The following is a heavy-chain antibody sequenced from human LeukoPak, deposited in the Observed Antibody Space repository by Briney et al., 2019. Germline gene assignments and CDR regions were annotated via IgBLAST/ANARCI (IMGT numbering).Heavy chain of an antibody. J-gene: IGHJ4*02. Sequence: PSETLSLTCTVSGGSVSSGSYYWSWIRQPPGKGLEWIGYIYYSGSTNYNPSLKSRVTISVDTFKNQFSLKLSSVTAADTAVYYCAKGPSWYSSGWYDYWGQGTLVTVSS. CDR2: IYYSGST. V-gene: IGHV4-61*01. CDR1: GGSVSSGSYY. D-gene: IGHD6-19*01. CDR3: AKGPSWYSSGWYDY.